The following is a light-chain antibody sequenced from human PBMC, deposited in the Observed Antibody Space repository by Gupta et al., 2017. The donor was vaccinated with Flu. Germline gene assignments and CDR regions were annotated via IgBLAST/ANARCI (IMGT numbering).Light chain of an antibody. Sequence: ETVLTQSPVTLSLSPGERATLSCRASESVPNNYLAWYQRKPGQAPRLLIYAAANRDTGITERFSGSGYGKDLTLTNIRREQEDFALYYCQQDGNQPPYTFGQGTKLEIK. CDR1: ESVPNNY. J-gene: IGKJ2*01. CDR2: AAA. V-gene: IGKV3-20*01. CDR3: QQDGNQPPYT.